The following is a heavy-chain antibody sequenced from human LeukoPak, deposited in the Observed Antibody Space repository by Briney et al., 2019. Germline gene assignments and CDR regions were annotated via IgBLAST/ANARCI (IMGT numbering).Heavy chain of an antibody. CDR2: IYTTGST. J-gene: IGHJ4*02. CDR1: GGSINSDY. Sequence: SETLSLTCTVSGGSINSDYWGWIRQPAGNGLEWIGHIYTTGSTNYMPSLKSRVIMSMDPSKNQFSLRLSSVTAADTAIYYCVKLAPRGGFDYWGQGTLVTVSS. CDR3: VKLAPRGGFDY. V-gene: IGHV4-4*07. D-gene: IGHD6-6*01.